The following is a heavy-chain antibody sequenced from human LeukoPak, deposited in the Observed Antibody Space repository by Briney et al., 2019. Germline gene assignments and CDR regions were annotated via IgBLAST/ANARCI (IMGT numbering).Heavy chain of an antibody. CDR3: AKEGTKLGISGEDY. CDR1: GFTFSSYG. D-gene: IGHD7-27*01. V-gene: IGHV3-30*02. J-gene: IGHJ4*02. Sequence: GGSLRLSCAASGFTFSSYGMHWVRQAPGKGLEWVAFIRYDGSNKYYADSVKGRFTISRDNSKNTLYLQMNSLRAEDTAVYYCAKEGTKLGISGEDYWGQGTLVTVSS. CDR2: IRYDGSNK.